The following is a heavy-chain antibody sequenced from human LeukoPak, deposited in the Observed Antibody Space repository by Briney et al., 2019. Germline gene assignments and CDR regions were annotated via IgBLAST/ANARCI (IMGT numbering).Heavy chain of an antibody. V-gene: IGHV4-61*01. CDR3: ARDRGYSGSRDAFDI. D-gene: IGHD5-12*01. Sequence: RPSETLSLTCTVSGYSISSSYYWSWIRQPPGKGLEWIGYIYYSGSTNYNPSLKSRVTISVDTSKNQFSLKLSSVTAADTAVYYCARDRGYSGSRDAFDIWGQGTMVTVSS. J-gene: IGHJ3*02. CDR2: IYYSGST. CDR1: GYSISSSYY.